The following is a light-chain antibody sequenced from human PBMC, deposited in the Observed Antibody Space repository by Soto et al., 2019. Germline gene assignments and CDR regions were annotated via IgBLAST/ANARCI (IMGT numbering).Light chain of an antibody. CDR2: GAS. J-gene: IGKJ1*01. CDR1: QSVSSSY. V-gene: IGKV3-20*01. CDR3: QHYGSSSWT. Sequence: EIVLTQSPGTLSLSPGERATLSCRASQSVSSSYLAWYQQKPGRAPRRLIYGASSRATGLPDRFSGSGSGTDFTLTITSLEPEDFAVDYCQHYGSSSWTFGPGTKVEIK.